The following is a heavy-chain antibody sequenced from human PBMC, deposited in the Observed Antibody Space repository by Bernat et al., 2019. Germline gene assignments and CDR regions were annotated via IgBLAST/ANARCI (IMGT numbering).Heavy chain of an antibody. J-gene: IGHJ5*02. V-gene: IGHV3-33*01. CDR1: GFTFSSYG. D-gene: IGHD5-12*01. Sequence: QVQLVESGGGVVQPGRSLRLSCAASGFTFSSYGMHWVRQAPGKGLEWVAVIWYDGSNKYYADSVKGRFTISRDNSKNTLYLQMNSLRAEDTAVYYCARDLGDIVATNNWFDPWGQGTQVTVSS. CDR3: ARDLGDIVATNNWFDP. CDR2: IWYDGSNK.